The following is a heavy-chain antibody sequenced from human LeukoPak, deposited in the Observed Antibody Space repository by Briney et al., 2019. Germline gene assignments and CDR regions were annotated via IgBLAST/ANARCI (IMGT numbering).Heavy chain of an antibody. D-gene: IGHD2-21*01. J-gene: IGHJ4*02. CDR3: CGASFDY. CDR1: GFTFTTYW. CDR2: IKQDGTEK. Sequence: AGGSLRLSCAASGFTFTTYWMSWVRQAPGKGLEWVANIKQDGTEKYYVDSVKGRFTISRDNAKNSLYLQMNSLRAEDTAVYYCCGASFDYWGQGTLVTVSS. V-gene: IGHV3-7*01.